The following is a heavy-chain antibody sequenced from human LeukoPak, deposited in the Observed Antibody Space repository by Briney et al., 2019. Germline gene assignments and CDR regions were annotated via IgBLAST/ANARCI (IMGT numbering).Heavy chain of an antibody. CDR1: GFTFSNYY. J-gene: IGHJ6*03. CDR3: ARDFSDPNYYFYYMDV. D-gene: IGHD1-26*01. Sequence: PGGSLRLSCAASGFTFSNYYMSWLRQAPGKGLEWLSYISSSGSTIYYADSVKGRFTISRDNAKNSLYLHMNSLRAEDTAVYYCARDFSDPNYYFYYMDVWGKGTTVTASS. V-gene: IGHV3-11*04. CDR2: ISSSGSTI.